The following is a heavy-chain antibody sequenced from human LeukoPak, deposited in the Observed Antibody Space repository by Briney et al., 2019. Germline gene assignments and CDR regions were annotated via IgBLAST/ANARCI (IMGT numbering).Heavy chain of an antibody. CDR1: GGSLSSYY. D-gene: IGHD6-19*01. V-gene: IGHV4-59*08. CDR2: IYYSGST. J-gene: IGHJ5*02. Sequence: SETLSLTCTVSGGSLSSYYWSWIRQPPGKGLEWIGYIYYSGSTNYNPSLKSRVTISVDTSKNQFSLKLSSVTAADTAVYYCARHETTPGSGWYNWFDHWGQGTLVTVSS. CDR3: ARHETTPGSGWYNWFDH.